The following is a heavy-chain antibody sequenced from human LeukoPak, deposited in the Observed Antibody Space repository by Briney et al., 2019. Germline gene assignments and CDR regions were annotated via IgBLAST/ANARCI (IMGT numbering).Heavy chain of an antibody. CDR1: GFTFMNYV. CDR3: ARKITMVRGPLIKGYFDL. CDR2: IRLGGGLT. D-gene: IGHD3-10*01. Sequence: GGSLRRSCSGSGFTFMNYVMAWVRQAPGKGLEWVSSIRLGGGLTHSADPVKGRFIISRDMNTLFLQMNNLRPEDTAMYYCARKITMVRGPLIKGYFDLWGRGTLVSVSS. V-gene: IGHV3-23*01. J-gene: IGHJ2*01.